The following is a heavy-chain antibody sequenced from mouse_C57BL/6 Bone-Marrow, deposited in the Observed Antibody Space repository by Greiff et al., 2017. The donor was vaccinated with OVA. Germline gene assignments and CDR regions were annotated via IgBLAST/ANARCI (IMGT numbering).Heavy chain of an antibody. J-gene: IGHJ3*01. D-gene: IGHD2-10*01. Sequence: QVQLQQSGAELARPGASVKLSCKASGYTFTSYGISWVKQRTGQGLEWIGEIYPRSGNPYYNEKFQGKATLTADQSSSTSYMELRVLTSEDSAVYFCARGAVLLWAYWGQGTLVTVSA. V-gene: IGHV1-81*01. CDR2: IYPRSGNP. CDR3: ARGAVLLWAY. CDR1: GYTFTSYG.